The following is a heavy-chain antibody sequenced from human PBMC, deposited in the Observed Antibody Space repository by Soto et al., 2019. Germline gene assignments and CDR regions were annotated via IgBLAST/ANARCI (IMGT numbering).Heavy chain of an antibody. V-gene: IGHV1-18*01. CDR2: ISAYNGNT. J-gene: IGHJ6*02. Sequence: QVQLVQSGAEVKKPGASVKVSCKASGYTFTSYGISWVRQAPGQGLEWMGWISAYNGNTNYAQKLQGRVTITTDTSTSTAYMELRSLRSDDTAVYYCAREGIAAARYRYYYGMDVWGQGTTVTVSS. CDR1: GYTFTSYG. CDR3: AREGIAAARYRYYYGMDV. D-gene: IGHD6-13*01.